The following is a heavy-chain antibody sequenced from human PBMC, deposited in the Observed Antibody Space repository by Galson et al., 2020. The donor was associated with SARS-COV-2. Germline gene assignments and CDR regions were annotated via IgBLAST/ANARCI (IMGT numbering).Heavy chain of an antibody. CDR2: ISWDGDTT. Sequence: GGSLRLSCAASGFIFDDYAMHWVRQAPAKGLEWVSLISWDGDTTKYADSVKGRFIISRDNSKYSLYLQMQSLRPDDTAMYYCARVAGGYSVSWYGHFDSWGQGTLVSVSS. CDR3: ARVAGGYSVSWYGHFDS. V-gene: IGHV3-43D*04. CDR1: GFIFDDYA. J-gene: IGHJ4*02. D-gene: IGHD6-13*01.